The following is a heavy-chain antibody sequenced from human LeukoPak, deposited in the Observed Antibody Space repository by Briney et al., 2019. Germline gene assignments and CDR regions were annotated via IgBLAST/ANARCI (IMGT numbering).Heavy chain of an antibody. CDR3: ARGLYDFWSGYYTYYYYGMDV. J-gene: IGHJ6*02. D-gene: IGHD3-3*01. Sequence: SETLSLTCAVYGGSFSGYYWSWIRQPPGKGLEWIGEINHSGSTNYNPSLKSRVTISVDTSKNQFSLKLSSVTAADTAVYYCARGLYDFWSGYYTYYYYGMDVWGQGTTVTVSS. CDR1: GGSFSGYY. V-gene: IGHV4-34*01. CDR2: INHSGST.